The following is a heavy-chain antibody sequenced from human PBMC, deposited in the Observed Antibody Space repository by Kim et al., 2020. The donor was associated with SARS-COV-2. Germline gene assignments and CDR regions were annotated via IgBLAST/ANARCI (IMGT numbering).Heavy chain of an antibody. V-gene: IGHV1-69*13. CDR1: GGTFSSYA. CDR2: IIPIFGTA. D-gene: IGHD3-10*01. J-gene: IGHJ6*02. CDR3: AREPSTMVRGVITRGYYYGMDV. Sequence: SVKVSCKASGGTFSSYAISWVRQAPGQGLEWMGGIIPIFGTANYAQKFQGRVTITADESTSTAYMELSSLRSEDTAVYYCAREPSTMVRGVITRGYYYGMDVWGQGTTVTVSS.